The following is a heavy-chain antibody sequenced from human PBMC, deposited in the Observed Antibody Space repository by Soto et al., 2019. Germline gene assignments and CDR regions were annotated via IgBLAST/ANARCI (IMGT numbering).Heavy chain of an antibody. J-gene: IGHJ5*02. CDR3: AREGRHSGGMRESWFDP. D-gene: IGHD3-10*01. Sequence: KLSETLSLTCAVSGDSISSRSHYWNWIRRVPGKGLEFIGYIFYTGATYYNPSLRGRISMSVDTSKNQFSLTLRSVTAADTAIYYCAREGRHSGGMRESWFDPWGQGTQVTVSS. V-gene: IGHV4-31*11. CDR2: IFYTGAT. CDR1: GDSISSRSHY.